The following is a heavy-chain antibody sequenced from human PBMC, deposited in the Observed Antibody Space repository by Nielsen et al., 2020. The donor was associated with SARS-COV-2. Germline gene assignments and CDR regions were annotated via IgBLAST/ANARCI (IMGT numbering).Heavy chain of an antibody. CDR3: ARAGSSSWYLVPTVG. CDR2: ISYDGSNK. J-gene: IGHJ4*02. D-gene: IGHD6-13*01. CDR1: GFTFSSYA. Sequence: GGSLRLPCAASGFTFSSYAMHWVRQAPGKGLEWVAVISYDGSNKYYADSVKGRFTISRDNSKNTLYLQMNSLRAEDTAVYYCARAGSSSWYLVPTVGWGQGTLVTVSS. V-gene: IGHV3-30*04.